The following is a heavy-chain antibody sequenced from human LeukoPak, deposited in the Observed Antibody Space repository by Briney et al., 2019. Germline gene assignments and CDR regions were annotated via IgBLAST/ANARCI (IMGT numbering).Heavy chain of an antibody. J-gene: IGHJ4*02. CDR2: IRYDGSNK. CDR1: GFTFSSYG. V-gene: IGHV3-30*02. CDR3: ASTYGGSSGYYFDY. Sequence: PGGSLRLSCAASGFTFSSYGMHWVRQAPGKGLEWVAFIRYDGSNKYYADSVKGRFTISRDNSKNTLYLQMNSLRAEDTAVYYCASTYGGSSGYYFDYWGQGTLVTVSS. D-gene: IGHD4-23*01.